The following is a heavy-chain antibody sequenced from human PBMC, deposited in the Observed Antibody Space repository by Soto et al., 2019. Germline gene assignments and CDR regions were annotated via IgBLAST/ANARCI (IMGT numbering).Heavy chain of an antibody. V-gene: IGHV3-23*01. CDR2: IYAAGGGK. CDR3: AIDLIRVDGYVDPDY. Sequence: PGGSLRLSCEASGFVFSNYAMYWFRQAPGRGLEWVSPIYAAGGGKYYAGSVTRRFTVSRDNSRDTLFLQRDSLRVEDTAIYFCAIDLIRVDGYVDPDYWGQGTVVTVPQ. J-gene: IGHJ4*02. CDR1: GFVFSNYA. D-gene: IGHD5-12*01.